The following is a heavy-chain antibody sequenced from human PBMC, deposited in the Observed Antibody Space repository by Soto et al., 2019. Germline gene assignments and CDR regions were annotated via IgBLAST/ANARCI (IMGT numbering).Heavy chain of an antibody. J-gene: IGHJ4*02. V-gene: IGHV3-21*01. CDR3: ARDPVWAGTQSSDFDY. CDR2: ISSSSSYI. CDR1: GFTFSSYS. D-gene: IGHD3-10*01. Sequence: GGSLRLSCAASGFTFSSYSMNWVRQAPGKGLEWVSSISSSSSYIYYADSVKGRFTISRDNAKNSLYLKMNSLRAEDTAVYYCARDPVWAGTQSSDFDYWGQGTLVTVSS.